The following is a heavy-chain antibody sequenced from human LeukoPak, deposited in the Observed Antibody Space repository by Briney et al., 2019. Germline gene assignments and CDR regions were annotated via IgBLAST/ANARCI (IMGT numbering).Heavy chain of an antibody. CDR2: ISSSGGST. V-gene: IGHV3-23*01. Sequence: GGSLRLSCAASGFSFSNYGMSGVRQAPGKGLEWISSISSSGGSTYYADSVKGRFTVSRDNYKNTLYVQMNSLRAEDTAVYYCAQQYYMDVWGKGTTVTVSS. CDR3: AQQYYMDV. CDR1: GFSFSNYG. J-gene: IGHJ6*03.